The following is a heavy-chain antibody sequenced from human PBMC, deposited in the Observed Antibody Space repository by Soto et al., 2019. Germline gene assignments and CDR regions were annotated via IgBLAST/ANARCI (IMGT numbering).Heavy chain of an antibody. V-gene: IGHV3-15*01. CDR2: IKSKTDGGTT. J-gene: IGHJ4*02. CDR3: TTNLYFDGAPSDFDY. CDR1: GFTFSNAW. Sequence: EVQLVESGGGLVKPGGSLRLSCAASGFTFSNAWMSWVRQAPGKGLEWVGRIKSKTDGGTTYYAAPVKGRFTNSRDDSKNTLYLQMNSLKTEDTAVYYCTTNLYFDGAPSDFDYWGQGTLVTVSS. D-gene: IGHD3-9*01.